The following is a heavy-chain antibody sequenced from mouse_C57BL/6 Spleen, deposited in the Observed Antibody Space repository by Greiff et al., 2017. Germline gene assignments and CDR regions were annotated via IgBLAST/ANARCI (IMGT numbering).Heavy chain of an antibody. CDR2: INPGSGGT. J-gene: IGHJ4*01. V-gene: IGHV1-54*01. CDR3: ATIYYGNYGYAMDY. D-gene: IGHD2-1*01. CDR1: GYAFTNYL. Sequence: QVQLQQSGAELVRPGTSVKVSCKASGYAFTNYLIEWVKQRPGQGLEWIGVINPGSGGTNYNEKFKGKATLTADKSSSTAYMQLSSLTSEDSAVYFCATIYYGNYGYAMDYWGQGTSVTVSS.